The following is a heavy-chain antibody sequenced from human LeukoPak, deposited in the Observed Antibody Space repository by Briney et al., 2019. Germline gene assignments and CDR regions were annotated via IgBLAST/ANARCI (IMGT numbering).Heavy chain of an antibody. J-gene: IGHJ3*02. CDR3: AREIRDRDAFDI. D-gene: IGHD2-15*01. CDR2: INQDGSER. Sequence: GGSLRLSCAASGFTFSSHWMTWVRQAPGKGLEWVANINQDGSERYYVDSVKGRFTISRDNAKNSLYLQMNSLRAEDTAVYYCAREIRDRDAFDIWGQGTMVTVSS. V-gene: IGHV3-7*01. CDR1: GFTFSSHW.